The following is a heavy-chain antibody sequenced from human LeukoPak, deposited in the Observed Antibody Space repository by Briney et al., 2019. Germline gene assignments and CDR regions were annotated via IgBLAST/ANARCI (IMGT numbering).Heavy chain of an antibody. CDR2: INPNSGGT. J-gene: IGHJ4*02. V-gene: IGHV1-2*02. D-gene: IGHD5-24*01. Sequence: GASVKVSCKASGYTFTGYYIHWVRQAPGQGLEWMGWINPNSGGTHYAQKFQGRVTMTRDTSISTAYMELNSLRSDDTAVYYCARATNFDYWGQGTLVTVSS. CDR1: GYTFTGYY. CDR3: ARATNFDY.